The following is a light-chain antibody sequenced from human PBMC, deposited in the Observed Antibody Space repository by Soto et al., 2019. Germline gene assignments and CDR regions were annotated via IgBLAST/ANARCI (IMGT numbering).Light chain of an antibody. CDR1: SSNVGGFNY. V-gene: IGLV2-8*01. J-gene: IGLJ2*01. Sequence: QSALTQPPSASGSPGQSVTFSCTGTSSNVGGFNYVSWYQRHPGKAPNLMIYEVSKRPSGVPDRFSGSKSGNTASLTVSGLQAEDEADYYCSSYAGSNNFGVFGGGTKLTVL. CDR2: EVS. CDR3: SSYAGSNNFGV.